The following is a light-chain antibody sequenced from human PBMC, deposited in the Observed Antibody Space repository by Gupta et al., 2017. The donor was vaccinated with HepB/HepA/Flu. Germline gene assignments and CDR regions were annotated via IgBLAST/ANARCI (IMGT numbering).Light chain of an antibody. J-gene: IGKJ3*01. CDR2: LTS. Sequence: DVQMTQSPSSLSASLGGRVTITCRASQRIGNYLNWYQQKLGKAPKLLIYLTSNLQSGVPSRFSGSGSGTXFTLTIXNLQPEDFATYYCQHSYTTPRSFGXGTKVEVK. CDR3: QHSYTTPRS. CDR1: QRIGNY. V-gene: IGKV1-39*01.